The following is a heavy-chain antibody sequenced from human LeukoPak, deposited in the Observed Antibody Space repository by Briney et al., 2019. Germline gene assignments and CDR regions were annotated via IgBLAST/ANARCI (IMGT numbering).Heavy chain of an antibody. CDR3: GRPLQRGSWTQRALDY. D-gene: IGHD3-10*01. CDR1: GYTFTSYD. Sequence: ASVNVSCKASGYTFTSYDISWVRQATGQGLEWMGWMNPNSGNAGYAQRFQGRVTMTRNNSISTAYMELTSLRSEDTAVYYCGRPLQRGSWTQRALDYWGQGTLVTVSS. V-gene: IGHV1-8*01. J-gene: IGHJ4*02. CDR2: MNPNSGNA.